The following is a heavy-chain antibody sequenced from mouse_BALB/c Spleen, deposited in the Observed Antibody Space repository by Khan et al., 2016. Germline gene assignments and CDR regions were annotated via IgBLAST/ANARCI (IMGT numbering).Heavy chain of an antibody. V-gene: IGHV1-4*02. CDR3: ASELSYCWFAY. CDR2: INPTSSYT. J-gene: IGHJ3*01. D-gene: IGHD2-10*01. Sequence: QVRLQQSAPELARPGASVKMSCKTSGYTFTYYTIHWVKQRPGQGLEWIGKINPTSSYTEYNQKFTDRTTLTADKSSSTAYMHLISLTSEDSAVYYCASELSYCWFAYWGQGTLVTVSA. CDR1: GYTFTYYT.